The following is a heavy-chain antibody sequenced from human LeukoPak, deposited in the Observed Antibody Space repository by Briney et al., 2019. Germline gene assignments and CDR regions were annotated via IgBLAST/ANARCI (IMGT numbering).Heavy chain of an antibody. Sequence: GGSLRLSCAASGFTFSSYSMNWVRQAPGKGLEWVSYISSSSSTIYYADSVKGRFTISRDNAKNSLYLQMNSLRAEDTAVYYCARGKGVAAAGQDYWGQGTLVTVSS. CDR1: GFTFSSYS. J-gene: IGHJ4*02. CDR2: ISSSSSTI. V-gene: IGHV3-48*01. CDR3: ARGKGVAAAGQDY. D-gene: IGHD6-13*01.